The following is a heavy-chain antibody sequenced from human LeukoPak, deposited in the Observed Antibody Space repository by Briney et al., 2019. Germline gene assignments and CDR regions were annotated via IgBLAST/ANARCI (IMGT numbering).Heavy chain of an antibody. Sequence: GESLKISCKGSGYSFTTYWIGWVRQMPGKGLEWMGIIHPGDSDTRYSPSFQGQVTISADKSISTAYLQWSSLKASDTAMYYCARGGYCSTSTCSFDYWGQGTLVTVSS. CDR2: IHPGDSDT. J-gene: IGHJ4*02. CDR3: ARGGYCSTSTCSFDY. D-gene: IGHD2-2*01. V-gene: IGHV5-51*01. CDR1: GYSFTTYW.